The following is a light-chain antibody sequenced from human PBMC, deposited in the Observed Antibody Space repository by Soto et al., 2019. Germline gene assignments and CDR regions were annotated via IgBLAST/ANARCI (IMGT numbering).Light chain of an antibody. CDR3: QSYDSGFSGLV. V-gene: IGLV2-11*01. J-gene: IGLJ3*02. CDR1: SSDVGGYNY. Sequence: QSALTQPRSVSGSPGQSVTISCTGTSSDVGGYNYVSWYQQHPGKAPKLMIYDVSKRPSGVPDRFSGSKSGTSASLAITGLQAEDEADYFCQSYDSGFSGLVFGGGTKVTVL. CDR2: DVS.